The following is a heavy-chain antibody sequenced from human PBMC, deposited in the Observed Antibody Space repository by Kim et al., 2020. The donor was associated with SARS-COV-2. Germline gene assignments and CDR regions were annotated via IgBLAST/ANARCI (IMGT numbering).Heavy chain of an antibody. V-gene: IGHV4-39*01. D-gene: IGHD3-10*01. CDR1: GGSISSSSYY. CDR2: IYYSGST. J-gene: IGHJ3*02. CDR3: ARHREGIWFRDNDAFDI. Sequence: SETLSLTCTVSGGSISSSSYYWGWIRQPPGKGLEWIGSIYYSGSTYYNPSLKSRVTISVDTSKNQFSLKLSSVTAADTAVYYCARHREGIWFRDNDAFDIWGQGKMVTVSS.